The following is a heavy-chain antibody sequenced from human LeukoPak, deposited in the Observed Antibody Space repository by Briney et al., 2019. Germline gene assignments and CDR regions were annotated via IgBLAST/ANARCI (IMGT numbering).Heavy chain of an antibody. J-gene: IGHJ4*02. V-gene: IGHV4-59*01. CDR1: DGSLSIYY. D-gene: IGHD3-10*01. CDR3: VRDRELTY. Sequence: PAETLCLTCTVSDGSLSIYYWNWIRQPPGKGLEWIGYIYNSGSSTIYNPSLQSRVTISVDMSKNQFSLRLSSVTAADTAVYFCVRDRELTYWGQGILVTVSS. CDR2: IYNSGSST.